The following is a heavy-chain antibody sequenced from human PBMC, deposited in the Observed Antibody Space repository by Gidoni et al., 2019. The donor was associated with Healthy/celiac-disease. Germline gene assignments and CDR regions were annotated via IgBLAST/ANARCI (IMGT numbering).Heavy chain of an antibody. CDR1: GFTFSDYY. D-gene: IGHD3-16*02. J-gene: IGHJ2*01. CDR2: ISSSGSTI. V-gene: IGHV3-11*01. Sequence: QVQLVESGGGLVKPGGSLILFCAASGFTFSDYYMRWIRQAHGKGLEWVSYISSSGSTIYYADSVKGRFTISRDNAKNSLYLQMNSLRAEDTAVYYCARDPEIMITFGGVIRYFDLWGRGTLVTVSS. CDR3: ARDPEIMITFGGVIRYFDL.